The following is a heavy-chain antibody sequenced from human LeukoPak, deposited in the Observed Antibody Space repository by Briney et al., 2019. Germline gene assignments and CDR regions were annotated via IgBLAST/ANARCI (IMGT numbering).Heavy chain of an antibody. V-gene: IGHV4-59*01. Sequence: PSETLSLTCTVSGGPISSYYWSWIRQPPGKGLEWIGYIYYSGSTNYNPSLKSRVTISVDTSKNQFSLKLSSVTAADTAVYYCARDHGDYADYWGQGTLVTVSS. J-gene: IGHJ4*02. CDR3: ARDHGDYADY. D-gene: IGHD4-17*01. CDR2: IYYSGST. CDR1: GGPISSYY.